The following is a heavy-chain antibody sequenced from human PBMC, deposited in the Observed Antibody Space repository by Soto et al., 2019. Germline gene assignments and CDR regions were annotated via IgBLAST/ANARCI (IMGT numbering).Heavy chain of an antibody. J-gene: IGHJ6*02. CDR2: IYYSGST. D-gene: IGHD3-22*01. CDR3: ARAGYYDSSTDV. CDR1: GGSMSSYY. V-gene: IGHV4-59*01. Sequence: PSXTLSLTCTVSGGSMSSYYWSWIRQPPVKGLEWIGYIYYSGSTNYNPSLKSRVTISVDTSKNQFSLKLSSVTAADTAVYYCARAGYYDSSTDVWGQGTTVTVSS.